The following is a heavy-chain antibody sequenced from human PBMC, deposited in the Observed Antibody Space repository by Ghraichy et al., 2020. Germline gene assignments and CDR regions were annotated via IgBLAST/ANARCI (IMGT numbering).Heavy chain of an antibody. Sequence: GGSLRLSCAASGFTFNSYAMSWVRQAPGKGLEWVSAITGSGTSTYYADSVKGRFTISRDNSKDTLWLQMNSLRAEDTAVYYCAKALYSSSWYGYFQDWGQGTLVTVSS. CDR3: AKALYSSSWYGYFQD. CDR1: GFTFNSYA. D-gene: IGHD6-13*01. CDR2: ITGSGTST. J-gene: IGHJ1*01. V-gene: IGHV3-23*01.